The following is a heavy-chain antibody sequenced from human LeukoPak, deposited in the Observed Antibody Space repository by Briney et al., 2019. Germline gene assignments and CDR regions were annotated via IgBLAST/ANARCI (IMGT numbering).Heavy chain of an antibody. CDR3: ARSYDFWSGYFDY. J-gene: IGHJ4*02. V-gene: IGHV4-59*08. CDR1: GGTISSYY. CDR2: IYYSGST. Sequence: SETLSLTCTVSGGTISSYYWSWIRQPPGKGLEWIGYIYYSGSTNYNPSLKSRVTISVDTSKNQFSLKLSSVTAADTAVYYCARSYDFWSGYFDYWGQGTLVTVSS. D-gene: IGHD3-3*01.